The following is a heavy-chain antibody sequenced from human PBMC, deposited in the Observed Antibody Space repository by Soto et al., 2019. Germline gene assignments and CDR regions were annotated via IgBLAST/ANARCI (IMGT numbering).Heavy chain of an antibody. J-gene: IGHJ5*02. CDR3: ARRGIAAAGTDNWFDP. CDR1: GGSISSYY. CDR2: IYYSGST. V-gene: IGHV4-59*01. Sequence: ETLSLTCTVSGGSISSYYWSWIRQPPGKGLEWIGYIYYSGSTNYNPSLKSRVTISVDTSKNQFSLKLSSVTAADTAVYYCARRGIAAAGTDNWFDPWGQGTLVTVSS. D-gene: IGHD6-13*01.